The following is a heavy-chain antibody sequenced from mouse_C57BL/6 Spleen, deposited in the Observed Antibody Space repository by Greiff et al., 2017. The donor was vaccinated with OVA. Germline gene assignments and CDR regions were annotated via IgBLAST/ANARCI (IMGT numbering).Heavy chain of an antibody. J-gene: IGHJ4*01. CDR3: TNSPITTVVANAMDY. Sequence: EVQRVESGAELVRPGASVKLSCTASGFNIKDDYMHWVKQRPEQGLEWIGWIDPENGDTEYASKFQGKATITADTSSNTAYLQLSSLTSEDTAVYYCTNSPITTVVANAMDYWGQGTSVTVSS. CDR2: IDPENGDT. V-gene: IGHV14-4*01. CDR1: GFNIKDDY. D-gene: IGHD1-1*01.